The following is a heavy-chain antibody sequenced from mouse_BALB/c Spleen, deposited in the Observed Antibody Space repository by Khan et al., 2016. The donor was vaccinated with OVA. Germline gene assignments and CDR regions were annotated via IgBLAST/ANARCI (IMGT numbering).Heavy chain of an antibody. CDR2: INPNSSPI. D-gene: IGHD1-1*02. J-gene: IGHJ1*01. Sequence: EVQLQESGGGLVQPGGSLKLSCAASGFDFSRYWMSWVRQAPGKGLEWIGEINPNSSPINYTPSLKDKFIISRDNAKNTLYLQMSKVRSEDTALYDCERRGSYGYWYFDVWGAGTTVTVSS. V-gene: IGHV4-1*02. CDR3: ERRGSYGYWYFDV. CDR1: GFDFSRYW.